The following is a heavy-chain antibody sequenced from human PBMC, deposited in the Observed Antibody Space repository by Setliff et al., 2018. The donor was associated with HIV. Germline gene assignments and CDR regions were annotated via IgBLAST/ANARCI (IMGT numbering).Heavy chain of an antibody. V-gene: IGHV3-13*01. Sequence: SCEASGFTFSSYDFHWVRQAAGKGLEWVSAIGTGGDTYYADSVKGRFTISRENARNSLYLQMNSLRVGDTAVYYCAREIRTVYTGGHYFYGIDVWGQGTAVTVSS. CDR3: AREIRTVYTGGHYFYGIDV. CDR2: IGTGGDT. D-gene: IGHD3-16*01. CDR1: GFTFSSYD. J-gene: IGHJ6*02.